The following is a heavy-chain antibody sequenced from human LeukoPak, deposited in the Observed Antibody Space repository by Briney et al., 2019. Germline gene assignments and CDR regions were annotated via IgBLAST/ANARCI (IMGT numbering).Heavy chain of an antibody. CDR3: ARGDGGNSGDY. D-gene: IGHD4-23*01. CDR1: GGSISSYY. CDR2: TYYSGST. Sequence: SETLSLTCTVSGGSISSYYWSWIRQPPVKGLEWIGYTYYSGSTNYNPSLKSRVTISVDTSKNQFSLKLSSVTAADTAVYYCARGDGGNSGDYWGQGTLVTVSS. V-gene: IGHV4-59*01. J-gene: IGHJ4*02.